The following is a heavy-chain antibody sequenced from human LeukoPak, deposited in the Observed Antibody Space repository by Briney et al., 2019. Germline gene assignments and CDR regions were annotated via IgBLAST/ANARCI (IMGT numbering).Heavy chain of an antibody. J-gene: IGHJ4*02. V-gene: IGHV3-21*01. CDR1: GFTFSSYS. CDR3: AKEEILPGARSYFDY. Sequence: SGGSLRLSCAASGFTFSSYSMNWVRQAPGKGLEWVSSISSSSSYIYYADSVKGRFTISRDNAKNSLYLQMNSLRAEDTAVYYCAKEEILPGARSYFDYWGQGTLVTVSS. D-gene: IGHD1-14*01. CDR2: ISSSSSYI.